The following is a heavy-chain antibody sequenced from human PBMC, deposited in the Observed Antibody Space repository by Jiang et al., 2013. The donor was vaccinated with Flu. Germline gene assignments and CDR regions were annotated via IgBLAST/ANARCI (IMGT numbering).Heavy chain of an antibody. CDR3: ARGFYDYPRGAFDI. J-gene: IGHJ3*02. CDR2: ISSSGSTI. Sequence: VQLLESGGGLVQPGGSLRLSCAASGFTFSSYEMNWVRQAPGKGLEWVSYISSSGSTIYYADSVKGRFTISRDNAKNSLYLQMNSLRAEDTAVYYCARGFYDYPRGAFDIWGQGTMVTVSS. D-gene: IGHD3-16*01. CDR1: GFTFSSYE. V-gene: IGHV3-48*03.